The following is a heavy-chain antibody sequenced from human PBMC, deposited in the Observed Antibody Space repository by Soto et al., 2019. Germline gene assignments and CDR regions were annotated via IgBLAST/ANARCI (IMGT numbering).Heavy chain of an antibody. CDR2: INPNSGGT. D-gene: IGHD3-10*01. V-gene: IGHV1-2*04. Sequence: ASVKVSCKASGYTFTGYYMHWVRQAPGQGLEWMGWINPNSGGTNYAQKFQGWVTMTRDTSISTAYMELSRLRSDDTAVYYCAREGFGEALGAFDIWGQGTMVTVSS. CDR1: GYTFTGYY. CDR3: AREGFGEALGAFDI. J-gene: IGHJ3*02.